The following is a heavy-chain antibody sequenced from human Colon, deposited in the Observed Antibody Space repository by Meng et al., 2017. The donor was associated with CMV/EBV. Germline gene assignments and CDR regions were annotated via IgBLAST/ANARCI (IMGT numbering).Heavy chain of an antibody. V-gene: IGHV4-31*02. Sequence: SISSGGYYWSWIRQHPGKGLEWIGYIYYSGSTYYNPSLKSRVTISVDTSKNQFSLKLSSVTAADTAVYYCARTSEYYYDSSGYYYDYWGQGTLVTVPQ. J-gene: IGHJ4*02. D-gene: IGHD3-22*01. CDR3: ARTSEYYYDSSGYYYDY. CDR2: IYYSGST. CDR1: SISSGGYY.